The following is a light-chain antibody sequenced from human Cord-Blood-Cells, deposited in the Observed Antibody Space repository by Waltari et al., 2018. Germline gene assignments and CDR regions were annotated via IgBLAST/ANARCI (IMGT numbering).Light chain of an antibody. J-gene: IGLJ2*01. CDR2: EGS. CDR3: CSYAGSSTFV. Sequence: QSALTQPASVSGSPGPSITISCNGTSSDVGSYNLFSWYQQHPGKPPKLMIYEGSKRPSGVSNRLSGSKSGNTASLTISGLQAEDEADYYCCSYAGSSTFVFGGGTKLTVL. CDR1: SSDVGSYNL. V-gene: IGLV2-23*03.